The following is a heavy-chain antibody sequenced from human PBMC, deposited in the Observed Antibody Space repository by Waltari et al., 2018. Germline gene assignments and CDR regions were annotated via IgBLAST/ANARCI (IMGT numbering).Heavy chain of an antibody. CDR3: ARGFTVTTNYYYYYYMDV. J-gene: IGHJ6*03. V-gene: IGHV1-8*01. CDR2: MNPNSGNT. D-gene: IGHD4-17*01. CDR1: GYTFTSYD. Sequence: QVQLVQSGAEVKKPGASVKVYCKASGYTFTSYDINWVEQATGQGLEWMGWMNPNSGNTGYAQKFQGRVTMTRNTSISTAYMELSSLRSEDTAVYYCARGFTVTTNYYYYYYMDVWGKGTTVTVSS.